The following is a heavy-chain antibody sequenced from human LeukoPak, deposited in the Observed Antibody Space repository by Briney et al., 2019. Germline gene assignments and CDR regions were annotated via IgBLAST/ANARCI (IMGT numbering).Heavy chain of an antibody. V-gene: IGHV4-30-4*01. Sequence: SETLSLTCTVSGGSISSGDYYWSWIRQPPGKGLEWIGYIYYSGSTYYNPSLKSRVTISVDTSKNQFSLKLSSVTAADTAVYYCARGLLTMIVVVNTLEKNFYFDYWGQGTLVTVSS. CDR1: GGSISSGDYY. D-gene: IGHD3-22*01. J-gene: IGHJ4*02. CDR3: ARGLLTMIVVVNTLEKNFYFDY. CDR2: IYYSGST.